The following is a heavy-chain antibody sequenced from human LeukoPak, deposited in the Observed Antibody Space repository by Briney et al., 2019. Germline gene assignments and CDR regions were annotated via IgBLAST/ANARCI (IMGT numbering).Heavy chain of an antibody. J-gene: IGHJ6*03. Sequence: SETLSLTCTVSGGSISSYYWSWIRQPAGKGLEWIGRIYTSGSTNYNPSLKSRVTMSVDTSKNQFSLKLSSVTAADTAVYYCARDNCGGDCSTYYYYYMDVWGKGTTVTVS. CDR3: ARDNCGGDCSTYYYYYMDV. CDR1: GGSISSYY. D-gene: IGHD2-21*02. V-gene: IGHV4-4*07. CDR2: IYTSGST.